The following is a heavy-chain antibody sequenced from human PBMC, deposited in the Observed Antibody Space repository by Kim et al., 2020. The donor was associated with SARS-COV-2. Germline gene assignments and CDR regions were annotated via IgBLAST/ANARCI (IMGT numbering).Heavy chain of an antibody. CDR2: ISGGSGVT. J-gene: IGHJ3*02. CDR1: GFTLSVYG. D-gene: IGHD1-26*01. CDR3: AKDGRWPKDAFDI. Sequence: GGSLRLSCTASGFTLSVYGMSWVRQAPGEGLEWVSAISGGSGVTYYPASVKGRFTISRDNSKNTLYLQMNGLRAEDTAVYYCAKDGRWPKDAFDIWGQGTMVTVSS. V-gene: IGHV3-23*01.